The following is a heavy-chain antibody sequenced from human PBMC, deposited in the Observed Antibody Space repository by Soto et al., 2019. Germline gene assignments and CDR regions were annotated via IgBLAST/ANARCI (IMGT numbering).Heavy chain of an antibody. CDR3: AKDVVVGATPGLGDYYYYYGMDV. Sequence: QVQLVESGGGVVQPGRSLRLSCAASGFTFSSYGMHWVRQAPGKGLEWVAVISYEGSNKYYADSVKGRFTISRDNSKNTLYLHMNSLRAEDTAVYYCAKDVVVGATPGLGDYYYYYGMDVWGQGTTVTVS. J-gene: IGHJ6*02. CDR1: GFTFSSYG. D-gene: IGHD1-26*01. CDR2: ISYEGSNK. V-gene: IGHV3-30*18.